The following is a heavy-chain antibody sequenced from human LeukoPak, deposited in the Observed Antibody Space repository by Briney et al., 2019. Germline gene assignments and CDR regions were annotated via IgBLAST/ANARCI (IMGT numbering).Heavy chain of an antibody. CDR3: ARNPDGVVINYFDY. CDR2: ISSSGSTI. CDR1: GFTFSSYE. D-gene: IGHD3-3*01. V-gene: IGHV3-48*03. Sequence: QPGGSLRLSCAASGFTFSSYEMNWVRQAPGKGLEWVSYISSSGSTIYYADSVKGRFTISRDNAKNSLYLQMNSLRAEDTAVYYCARNPDGVVINYFDYWGQGTLVTVSS. J-gene: IGHJ4*02.